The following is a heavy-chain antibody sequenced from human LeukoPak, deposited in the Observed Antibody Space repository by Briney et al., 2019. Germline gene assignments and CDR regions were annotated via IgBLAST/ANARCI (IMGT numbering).Heavy chain of an antibody. CDR2: INYDGSQK. D-gene: IGHD3-22*01. V-gene: IGHV3-7*01. J-gene: IGHJ4*02. Sequence: GGSLRLSCVASGFSFSKSWMAWVRQAPGEGRGWVGNINYDGSQKYYVDSVKGRFTISRDNAKNSLYLDMNSLRDDDTAVYFCASSHDSSGNDWGQGAMVPVSS. CDR3: ASSHDSSGND. CDR1: GFSFSKSW.